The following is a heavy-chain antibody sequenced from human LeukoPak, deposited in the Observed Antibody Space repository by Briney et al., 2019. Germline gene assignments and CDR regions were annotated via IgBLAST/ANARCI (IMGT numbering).Heavy chain of an antibody. V-gene: IGHV4-34*01. CDR1: GGSFSGYY. CDR2: INHSGST. Sequence: SETLSLTCAVYGGSFSGYYWSWIRQPPGKGLEWIGEINHSGSTNYNPSLKSRVTISVDTSKNQFSLKLSSVTAADTAVYYCARGGVHYGGKCDYWGQGTLVTVSS. CDR3: ARGGVHYGGKCDY. D-gene: IGHD4-23*01. J-gene: IGHJ4*02.